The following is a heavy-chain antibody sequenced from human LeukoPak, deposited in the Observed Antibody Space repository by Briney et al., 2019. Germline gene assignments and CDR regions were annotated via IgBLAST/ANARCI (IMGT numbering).Heavy chain of an antibody. CDR1: GFTFSSYA. V-gene: IGHV3-30-3*01. CDR2: ISYDGSNK. CDR3: AKDPNGDYIGTFDI. D-gene: IGHD4-17*01. Sequence: PGGSLRLSCAASGFTFSSYAMNWVRQAPGKGLEWVAVISYDGSNKYYADSVKGRFTISRDNSKNTLYLQMNSLRAEDTAVYYCAKDPNGDYIGTFDIWGQGTMVTVSS. J-gene: IGHJ3*02.